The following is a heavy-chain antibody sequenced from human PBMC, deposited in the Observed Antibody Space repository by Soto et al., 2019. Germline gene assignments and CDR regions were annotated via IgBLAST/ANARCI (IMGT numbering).Heavy chain of an antibody. CDR1: GYSFTSYW. CDR2: IYPGDSDT. D-gene: IGHD3-22*01. V-gene: IGHV5-51*01. Sequence: PGESLKISCKGSGYSFTSYWIGWVRQMPGKGLEWMGIIYPGDSDTRYSPSFQGQVTISADKSISTAYLQWSSLKASDTAMYYCATPMLYYYDSSGYPHGQQDYWGQGTLVTVSS. J-gene: IGHJ4*02. CDR3: ATPMLYYYDSSGYPHGQQDY.